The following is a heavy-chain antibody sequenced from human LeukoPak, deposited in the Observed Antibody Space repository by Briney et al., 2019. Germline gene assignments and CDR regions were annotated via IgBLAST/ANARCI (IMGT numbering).Heavy chain of an antibody. CDR3: ASFTSPRDGYDI. D-gene: IGHD5-24*01. J-gene: IGHJ3*02. Sequence: GGSLRLSCAASGFTFSSYSMNWVRRAPGKGLEWVSYISSSSSTIYYADSVKGRFTISRDNAKNSLYLQMNSLRAEDTAVYCCASFTSPRDGYDIWGQGTMVTVSS. CDR1: GFTFSSYS. V-gene: IGHV3-48*04. CDR2: ISSSSSTI.